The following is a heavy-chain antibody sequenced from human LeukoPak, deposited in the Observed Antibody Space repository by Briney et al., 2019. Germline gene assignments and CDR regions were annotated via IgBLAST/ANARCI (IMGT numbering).Heavy chain of an antibody. Sequence: GGSLRLSCAASGFTFSSYGMHWVRQAPGKGLEWVAVIWYDGSDKNYADSVKGRFTISRDNSKNTLYLQMNSLRAEDTAVYYCARRDPFDYWGQGTLVTVSA. CDR1: GFTFSSYG. V-gene: IGHV3-33*01. J-gene: IGHJ4*02. CDR3: ARRDPFDY. CDR2: IWYDGSDK.